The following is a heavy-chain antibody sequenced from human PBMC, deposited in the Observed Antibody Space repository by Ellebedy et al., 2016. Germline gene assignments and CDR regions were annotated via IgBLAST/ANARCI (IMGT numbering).Heavy chain of an antibody. D-gene: IGHD3-3*01. Sequence: GGSLRLSCAASAFTFSDNYMSWIRQAPGRGLELISFISSSSSYAMYADSVKGRFTISRDNAKNSLHLQMNSLRDEDAAVYYCARGSRIPTFGVGVWGQGALVTVSS. CDR2: ISSSSSYA. V-gene: IGHV3-11*06. CDR1: AFTFSDNY. CDR3: ARGSRIPTFGVGV. J-gene: IGHJ4*02.